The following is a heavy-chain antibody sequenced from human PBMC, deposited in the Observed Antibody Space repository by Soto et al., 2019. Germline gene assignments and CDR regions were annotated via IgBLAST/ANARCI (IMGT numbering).Heavy chain of an antibody. V-gene: IGHV3-30-3*01. CDR2: ISYDGSNK. J-gene: IGHJ4*02. CDR1: GFTFSSYA. CDR3: ARRSSGPFDY. D-gene: IGHD6-19*01. Sequence: GGSLRLSCAASGFTFSSYAMHWVRQAPGKGLEWVAVISYDGSNKYYADSVKGRFTISRDNSKNTLYLQMNSLRAEDTAVYYCARRSSGPFDYWGQGTLVTVSS.